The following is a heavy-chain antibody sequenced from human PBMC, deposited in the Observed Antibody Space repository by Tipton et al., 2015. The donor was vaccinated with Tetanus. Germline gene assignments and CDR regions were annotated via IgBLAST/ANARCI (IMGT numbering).Heavy chain of an antibody. V-gene: IGHV1-69*04. CDR1: GGNFKNYA. CDR3: AREQGYFDY. J-gene: IGHJ4*02. Sequence: QSGPEVKKPGSSVTVSCKASGGNFKNYAITWVRQAPGQGLEWMGRVIPSLDTADYSSKFQGRVTVTADKSTTTAYMELSSLRSDDTAVYFCAREQGYFDYWGQGTLVTVSS. CDR2: VIPSLDTA.